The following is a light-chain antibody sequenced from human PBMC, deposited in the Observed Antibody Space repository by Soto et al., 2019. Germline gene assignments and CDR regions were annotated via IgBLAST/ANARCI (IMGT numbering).Light chain of an antibody. J-gene: IGKJ2*01. V-gene: IGKV1-39*01. CDR1: QSISSY. Sequence: DIQMTQSPSSLSASVGDRVTITCRASQSISSYLNWYQQKPGKAPKLLIYAASSLQSGVPPRFSGSGSGTDFTLTISSLQPEDFATYYCQQSYSTPHKYTFGQGTKLEIK. CDR3: QQSYSTPHKYT. CDR2: AAS.